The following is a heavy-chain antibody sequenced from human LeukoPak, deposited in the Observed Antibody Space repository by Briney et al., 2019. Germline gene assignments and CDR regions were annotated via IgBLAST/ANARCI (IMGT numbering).Heavy chain of an antibody. Sequence: ASVKVSCKASGYTFTSYYMHWVRQAPGQGLERMGIINPGGRSTTYAQKFQGRVTLTRDTSTSTVYMELSSLRSEDTAVYYCARDGGGVSAPGGYWGQGTLVTVSS. D-gene: IGHD3-16*01. CDR2: INPGGRST. CDR3: ARDGGGVSAPGGY. V-gene: IGHV1-46*01. J-gene: IGHJ4*02. CDR1: GYTFTSYY.